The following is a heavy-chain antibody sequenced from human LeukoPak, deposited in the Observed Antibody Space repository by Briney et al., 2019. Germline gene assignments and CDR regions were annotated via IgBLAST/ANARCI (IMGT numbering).Heavy chain of an antibody. J-gene: IGHJ4*02. CDR2: IYHSGSP. D-gene: IGHD1-1*01. CDR3: ARVNINNWHSCDY. V-gene: IGHV4-4*02. CDR1: GGSTSSNSW. Sequence: SETLSLTCAVSGGSTSSNSWWGWVRQPPGKGLEWIGEIYHSGSPNYNPSLKSRVTISVDKSRNHFSLNLSSVTAADTAVYYCARVNINNWHSCDYWGQGTLVTVSS.